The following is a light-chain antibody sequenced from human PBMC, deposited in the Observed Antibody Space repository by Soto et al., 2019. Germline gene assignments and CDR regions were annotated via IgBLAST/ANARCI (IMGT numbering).Light chain of an antibody. CDR1: SSDVGGYNY. Sequence: QSVLTQPASVSGSPGQSITISCTGTSSDVGGYNYVSWYQQHPGKAPKLMIYDVSNRPSGVSNRFSGSKSGNTASLTISGPQAEDEADYYCSSYTSSSTLFYVFGTGTKVTVL. CDR3: SSYTSSSTLFYV. V-gene: IGLV2-14*01. J-gene: IGLJ1*01. CDR2: DVS.